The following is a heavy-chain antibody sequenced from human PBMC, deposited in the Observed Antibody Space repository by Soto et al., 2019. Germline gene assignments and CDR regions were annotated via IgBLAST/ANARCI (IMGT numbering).Heavy chain of an antibody. CDR1: GFTFSDHF. D-gene: IGHD2-21*01. Sequence: HPGGSLRLSCAVSGFTFSDHFMDWVRQAPGTGLEWVGRSRNKANSSTTDYAAFVKGIFTISRDVSKNSLYLKMNSLKTEDTAVYYCIYCGFYNNLHIMDVWGQGTTVTVS. CDR3: IYCGFYNNLHIMDV. V-gene: IGHV3-72*01. CDR2: SRNKANSSTT. J-gene: IGHJ6*02.